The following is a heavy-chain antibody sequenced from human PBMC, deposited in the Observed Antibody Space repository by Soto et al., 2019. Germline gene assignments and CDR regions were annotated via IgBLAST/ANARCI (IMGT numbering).Heavy chain of an antibody. CDR2: IYPGDSDT. V-gene: IGHV5-51*01. CDR3: ARELTSVVPDAGYYYYGMDV. CDR1: GYSFTSYW. D-gene: IGHD2-2*01. J-gene: IGHJ6*02. Sequence: GESLKISCKGSGYSFTSYWIGWVRQMPGKGLEWMGIIYPGDSDTRYSPSFQGQVTISADKSISTAYLQWSSLKASDTAMYYCARELTSVVPDAGYYYYGMDVWGQGTTVTVSS.